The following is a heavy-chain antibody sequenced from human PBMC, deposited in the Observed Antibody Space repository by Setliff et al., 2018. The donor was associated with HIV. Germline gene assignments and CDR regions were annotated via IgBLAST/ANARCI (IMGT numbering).Heavy chain of an antibody. V-gene: IGHV2-70*11. Sequence: SGPTLVNPTPPLTLTFTFSGFSLSPRGMSVSWIRQPPGKALEWLARIDWDDAKYYSTSLKTRLTIAKDTSKNHVVLKMTNMDPVDTATYYCARGSVSLTYFDNLGPGSLVTVSS. CDR3: ARGSVSLTYFDN. D-gene: IGHD3-10*01. J-gene: IGHJ4*02. CDR1: GFSLSPRGMS. CDR2: IDWDDAK.